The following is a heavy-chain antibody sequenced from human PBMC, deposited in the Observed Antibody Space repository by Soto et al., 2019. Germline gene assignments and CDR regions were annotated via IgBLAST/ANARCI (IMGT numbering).Heavy chain of an antibody. CDR2: ISTTSFTI. V-gene: IGHV3-48*02. D-gene: IGHD2-15*01. Sequence: PSETLSLSCAASGFSFSTYNMDWVRQAPGKGPEWIAYISTTSFTIYYADSVKGRFTISRDNDRNSLYLEMNSLRDEDTAVYYCARDRCYDGTCYSASDSWGQGTLVTVSS. CDR1: GFSFSTYN. CDR3: ARDRCYDGTCYSASDS. J-gene: IGHJ5*01.